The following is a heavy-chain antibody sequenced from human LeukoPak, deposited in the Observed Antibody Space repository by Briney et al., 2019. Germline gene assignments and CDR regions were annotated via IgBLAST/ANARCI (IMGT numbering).Heavy chain of an antibody. CDR2: IYYSGST. CDR1: GGSISSYY. D-gene: IGHD6-13*01. J-gene: IGHJ6*02. V-gene: IGHV4-59*01. Sequence: PSETLSLTCTVSGGSISSYYWSWIRQPPGKGLEWIGYIYYSGSTNYNPSLKSRVTISVDTSKNQFSLKLSSVTAADTAVYYCARGDSSSWYEYYYGMDVWGQGTTVTVSS. CDR3: ARGDSSSWYEYYYGMDV.